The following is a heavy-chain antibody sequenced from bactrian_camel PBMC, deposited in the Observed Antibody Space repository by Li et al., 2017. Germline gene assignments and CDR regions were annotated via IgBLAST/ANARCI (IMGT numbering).Heavy chain of an antibody. CDR2: ISWRGART. CDR1: GLNFSDYA. D-gene: IGHD3*01. V-gene: IGHV3S60*01. Sequence: VQLVESGGGFVEAGGSLRLSCTVSGLNFSDYAMAWFRQFPGSERDGISCISWRGARTYYADSVKGRFTISQDNAKNTVYLQMTDLKVEDTAVYYCAADGWVERDGRCDSLSQGTQVTVS. CDR3: AADGWVERDGRCDS. J-gene: IGHJ4*01.